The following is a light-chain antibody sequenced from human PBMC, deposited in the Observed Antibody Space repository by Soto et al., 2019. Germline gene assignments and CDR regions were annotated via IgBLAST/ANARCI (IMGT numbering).Light chain of an antibody. J-gene: IGKJ2*01. CDR2: GAS. Sequence: EIVMTQSPATLSVSPGERATLSCRAGQSVSSNLAWYQQKPGQAPRLLIYGASTRATDIPARFSGSGSGTELTLTISSLQSEAFAVYYCQQYNNWPPVTFGQGTKLEIK. V-gene: IGKV3-15*01. CDR3: QQYNNWPPVT. CDR1: QSVSSN.